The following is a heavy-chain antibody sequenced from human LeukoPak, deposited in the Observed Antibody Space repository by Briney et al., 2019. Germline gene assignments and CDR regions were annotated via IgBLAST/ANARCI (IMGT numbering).Heavy chain of an antibody. CDR3: ARATRTIFGVVIMFDP. Sequence: SETLSLTCTVSGGSISSYYWSWIRQPPGKGLEWIGYIYYSGSTNYNPSLKSRVTISVDTSKNQFSLKLSSVIAADTAVYYCARATRTIFGVVIMFDPWGQGTLVTVSS. CDR2: IYYSGST. V-gene: IGHV4-59*01. CDR1: GGSISSYY. J-gene: IGHJ5*02. D-gene: IGHD3-3*01.